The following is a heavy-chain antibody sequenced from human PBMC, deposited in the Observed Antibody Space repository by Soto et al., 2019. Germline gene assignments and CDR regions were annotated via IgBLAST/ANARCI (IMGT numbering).Heavy chain of an antibody. D-gene: IGHD6-19*01. CDR3: ARDAAVPGESDRFDY. CDR2: AYHNGLT. J-gene: IGHJ4*02. V-gene: IGHV4-4*02. Sequence: TLSLTCAVSGDSVTSNVCWSWVRQPPGKGLEWIGEAYHNGLTDYNPSLKSRVTMSVDTSKNEFSLKLTSLTAADTAIYYCARDAAVPGESDRFDYWGQGTLVTVSS. CDR1: GDSVTSNVC.